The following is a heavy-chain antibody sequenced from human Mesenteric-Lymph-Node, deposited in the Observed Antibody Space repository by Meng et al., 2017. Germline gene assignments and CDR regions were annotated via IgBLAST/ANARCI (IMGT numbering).Heavy chain of an antibody. CDR2: MYYNEKT. D-gene: IGHD3-10*01. V-gene: IGHV4-61*01. J-gene: IGHJ5*02. CDR3: ARGRDYYGSGNYYNTNWFGP. CDR1: GASVNSGSYY. Sequence: GSGPGWGGPSETLSLPCTVSGASVNSGSYYWSWIRQPPGKGLEWIGFMYYNEKTNYNPSLKSRVTISVDMSKNQLSLKLTSVTAADTAMYYCARGRDYYGSGNYYNTNWFGPWGQGTLVTVSS.